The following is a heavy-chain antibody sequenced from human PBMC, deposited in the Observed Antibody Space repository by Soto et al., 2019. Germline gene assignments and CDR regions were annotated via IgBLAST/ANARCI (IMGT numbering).Heavy chain of an antibody. V-gene: IGHV4-39*01. CDR3: ASTRAVWFDP. CDR2: IYFSWST. J-gene: IGHJ5*02. Sequence: QLQLQESGPGLVKPSETLSLTCTVSGGSISSSSYHWGWIRQPPGKGLEWIGSIYFSWSTYYNPSLTSRVTISIDTSKNPFSLKLSSVTAADTAVYYCASTRAVWFDPWGQGTLVTVSS. D-gene: IGHD6-19*01. CDR1: GGSISSSSYH.